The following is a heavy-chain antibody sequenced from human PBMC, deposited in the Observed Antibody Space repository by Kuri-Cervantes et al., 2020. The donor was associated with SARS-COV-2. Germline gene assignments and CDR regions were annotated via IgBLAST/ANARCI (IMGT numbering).Heavy chain of an antibody. V-gene: IGHV1-69*06. CDR1: GDTVSSYS. CDR3: ARDHVGRENAFDV. Sequence: SVKVSCKAIGDTVSSYSISWVRQAPGQGLEWMGGIIPLFGTTGSAQTFRGRITITADKSTNTAYMELSSLTSEDTAMYFCARDHVGRENAFDVWGLGTMVTVSS. J-gene: IGHJ3*01. D-gene: IGHD3-16*01. CDR2: IIPLFGTT.